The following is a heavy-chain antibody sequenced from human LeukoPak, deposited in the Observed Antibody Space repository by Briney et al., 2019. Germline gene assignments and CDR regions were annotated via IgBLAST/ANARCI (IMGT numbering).Heavy chain of an antibody. CDR1: GGSFSGYY. CDR3: ARSGLYSSGWYAVGP. D-gene: IGHD6-19*01. V-gene: IGHV4-34*01. Sequence: SETLSLTCAVYGGSFSGYYWSWIRQPPGKGLEWIGEINHSGSTNYNPSLKSRVTISVDKSKNQFSLKLSSVTAADTAVYYCARSGLYSSGWYAVGPWGQGTLVTVSS. J-gene: IGHJ4*02. CDR2: INHSGST.